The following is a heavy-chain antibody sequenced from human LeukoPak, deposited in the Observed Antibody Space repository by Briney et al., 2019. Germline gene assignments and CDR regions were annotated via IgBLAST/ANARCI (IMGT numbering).Heavy chain of an antibody. CDR1: GFIFSNYA. J-gene: IGHJ4*02. D-gene: IGHD3-10*01. CDR2: ISSDGSKT. V-gene: IGHV3-30*01. Sequence: PGGSLRLSCAASGFIFSNYAMHWVRQAPGKGLEGVALISSDGSKTYHADSVKGRFSISRDNSKNPLYLQLNSLRAEDTSVYYCARDSTYWYDSGSSGPHYFDYWGQGTLVTVSS. CDR3: ARDSTYWYDSGSSGPHYFDY.